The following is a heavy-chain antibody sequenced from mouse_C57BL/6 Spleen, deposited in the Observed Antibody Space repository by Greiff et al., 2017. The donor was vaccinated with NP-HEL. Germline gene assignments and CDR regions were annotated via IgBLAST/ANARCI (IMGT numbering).Heavy chain of an antibody. J-gene: IGHJ3*01. D-gene: IGHD2-4*01. V-gene: IGHV2-2*01. CDR1: GFSLTSYG. CDR2: IWSGGST. CDR3: ARERGENDYLFAY. Sequence: VKLEESGPGLVQPSQSLSITCTVSGFSLTSYGVHWVRQSPGKGLEWLGVIWSGGSTDYNAAFISRLSISKDNSKSQVFFKMNSLQADDTAIYYCARERGENDYLFAYWGQGTLVTVSA.